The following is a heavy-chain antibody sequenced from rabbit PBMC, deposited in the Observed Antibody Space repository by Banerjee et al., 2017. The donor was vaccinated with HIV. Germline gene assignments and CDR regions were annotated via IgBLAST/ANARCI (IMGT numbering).Heavy chain of an antibody. V-gene: IGHV1S45*01. Sequence: QEQLVESGGGLVQPGGSLKLSCKASGFSFSSSYYMCWVRQAPGKGLEWIACIYAGSSGSTYYASWAKGRFTISKTSSTTVTLQMTSLTVADTATYFCARDISAGDGYPSFNLWGPGTLVTVS. CDR1: GFSFSSSYY. CDR2: IYAGSSGST. D-gene: IGHD6-1*01. J-gene: IGHJ4*01. CDR3: ARDISAGDGYPSFNL.